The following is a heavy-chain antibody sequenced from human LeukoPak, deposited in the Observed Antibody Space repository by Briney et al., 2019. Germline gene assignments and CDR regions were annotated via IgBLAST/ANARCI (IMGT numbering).Heavy chain of an antibody. Sequence: GGSLRLSCAASGFTFCIYSMNWVRQAPGKGLEWVAVISYDGSNKYYADSVKGRFTISRDNSKNTLYLQMNSLRAEDTAVYYCAREGQLCFDYWGQGTLVTVSS. CDR2: ISYDGSNK. CDR1: GFTFCIYS. D-gene: IGHD3-10*02. J-gene: IGHJ4*02. V-gene: IGHV3-30*03. CDR3: AREGQLCFDY.